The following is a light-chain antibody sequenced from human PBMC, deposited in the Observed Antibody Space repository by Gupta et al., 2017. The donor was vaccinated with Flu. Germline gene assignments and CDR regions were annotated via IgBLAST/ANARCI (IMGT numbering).Light chain of an antibody. J-gene: IGKJ1*01. CDR1: QSVGSK. V-gene: IGKV3-15*01. Sequence: ASLSESPGERAALSGRASQSVGSKVAWYQQKRGQAPRLLIYGASTRATGIPARFSGSGSGTEFTLTISNRQSEDFAVYYCQHCKNWPQGTFGQGTKVEIK. CDR3: QHCKNWPQGT. CDR2: GAS.